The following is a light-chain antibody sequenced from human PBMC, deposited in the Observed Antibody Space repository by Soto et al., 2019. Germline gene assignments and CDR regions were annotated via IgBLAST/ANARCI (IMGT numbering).Light chain of an antibody. CDR1: SSNIGSNT. CDR3: AAWDGSLNVVL. Sequence: SVLTQPPSASGTPGQRVTISCSGSSSNIGSNTVNWYQQLPGSAPKLLMYSTNQRPSGVPDRFSGSKSGTSASLAISGLQSEDEADYYCAAWDGSLNVVLFGGGTQLTVL. J-gene: IGLJ2*01. V-gene: IGLV1-44*01. CDR2: STN.